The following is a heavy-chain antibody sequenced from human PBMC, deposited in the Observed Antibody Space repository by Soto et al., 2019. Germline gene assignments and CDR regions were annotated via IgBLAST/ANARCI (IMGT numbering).Heavy chain of an antibody. CDR3: ARSMHYSDGSNYSPFDY. D-gene: IGHD3-22*01. V-gene: IGHV4-61*01. Sequence: QVQLQESGPGLVKPSETLSLTCTVSGGSVSSGNYYWSWIRQPPGKGLEWIGYFYYTGSTNYNPSLKSRVTISIDASKTQFSLGLSSVTAADTAVYYCARSMHYSDGSNYSPFDYWGQGTLVTVSS. J-gene: IGHJ4*02. CDR1: GGSVSSGNYY. CDR2: FYYTGST.